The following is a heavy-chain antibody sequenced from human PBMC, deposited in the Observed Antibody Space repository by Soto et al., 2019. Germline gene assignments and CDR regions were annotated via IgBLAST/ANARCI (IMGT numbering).Heavy chain of an antibody. Sequence: ASVKVSCKASGGTFSSYTISWVRQAPGQGLEWMGRINADYGNTQYAQKFRGRVTMTTDTSTTTVYMELTNLRSDDTAVYYCARCIQGDYYYGMDVWGQGTTVTVS. J-gene: IGHJ6*02. CDR1: GGTFSSYT. CDR3: ARCIQGDYYYGMDV. V-gene: IGHV1-18*01. D-gene: IGHD5-18*01. CDR2: INADYGNT.